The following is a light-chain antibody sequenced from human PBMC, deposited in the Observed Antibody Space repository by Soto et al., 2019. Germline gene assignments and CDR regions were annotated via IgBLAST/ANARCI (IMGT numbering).Light chain of an antibody. CDR3: QQYCTFPFS. V-gene: IGKV3-20*01. Sequence: EIVLTQSPGTLSLSPGESATISCSAHQVVSISYLAWYQQKPGQAPRLLIFHASDRATGVPDRFSGSGAGTDFALTITRLELEDFALFYWQQYCTFPFSFGQGTKLEI. CDR1: QVVSISY. J-gene: IGKJ2*01. CDR2: HAS.